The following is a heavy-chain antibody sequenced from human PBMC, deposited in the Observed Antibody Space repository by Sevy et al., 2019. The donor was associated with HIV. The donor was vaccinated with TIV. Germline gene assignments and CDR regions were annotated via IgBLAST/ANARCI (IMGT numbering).Heavy chain of an antibody. J-gene: IGHJ3*02. Sequence: GGSLRLSCAASGFTFSSYSMNWVRQAPGKGLEWVSSISSSSSYIYYADSVKGRFTISRDNAKNSLYLQMNSLRAEDTAVYYCATGRVGDAFDIWGQGTMVTVSS. D-gene: IGHD1-26*01. CDR3: ATGRVGDAFDI. CDR2: ISSSSSYI. V-gene: IGHV3-21*01. CDR1: GFTFSSYS.